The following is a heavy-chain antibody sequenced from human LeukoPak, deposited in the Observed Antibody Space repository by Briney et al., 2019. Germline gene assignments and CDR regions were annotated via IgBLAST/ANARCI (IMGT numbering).Heavy chain of an antibody. D-gene: IGHD6-25*01. CDR3: AREASQRGYYYYYMDV. Sequence: PGGSLRLSCAASGFTFSNYAMSWVRQAPGKGLEWVSGISGSGGSTYYADSVKGRLTISRDNSKNTLYLQMDSLRAEDTAVYYCAREASQRGYYYYYMDVWGKGTTVTVSS. J-gene: IGHJ6*03. CDR2: ISGSGGST. V-gene: IGHV3-23*01. CDR1: GFTFSNYA.